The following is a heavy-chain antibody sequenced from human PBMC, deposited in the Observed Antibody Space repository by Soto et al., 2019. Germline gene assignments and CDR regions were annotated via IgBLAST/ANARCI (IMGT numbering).Heavy chain of an antibody. CDR2: INPNSGGT. CDR3: ARARSDITIFGVVIPYYYGMDV. V-gene: IGHV1-2*04. CDR1: GYTFTGYY. J-gene: IGHJ6*02. Sequence: GASVKVSCKASGYTFTGYYMHWVRQAPGQGLEWMGWINPNSGGTNYAQKFQGWVTMTRDTSISTAYMELSRLRSDDTAVYYCARARSDITIFGVVIPYYYGMDVWGQGTTVTV. D-gene: IGHD3-3*01.